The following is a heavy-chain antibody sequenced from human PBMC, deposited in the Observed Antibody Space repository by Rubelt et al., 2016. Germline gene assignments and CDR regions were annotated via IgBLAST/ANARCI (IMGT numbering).Heavy chain of an antibody. CDR3: ARAAGWFDP. V-gene: IGHV3-11*01. D-gene: IGHD6-13*01. J-gene: IGHJ5*02. CDR2: ISSSGHTI. CDR1: GFTFSDYY. Sequence: QVQLVESGGGVVQPGRSLRLSCAASGFTFSDYYMSWIRQAPGKGLEWVSYISSSGHTIYYADSVKGRFTISRDNAKNSLYRQSNSLRVEDTAVDYCARAAGWFDPWGQGTLVTVSS.